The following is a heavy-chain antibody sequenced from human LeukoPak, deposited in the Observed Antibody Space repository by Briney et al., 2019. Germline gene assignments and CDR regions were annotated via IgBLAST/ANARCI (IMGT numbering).Heavy chain of an antibody. J-gene: IGHJ5*02. V-gene: IGHV3-74*01. Sequence: GALRLSRAGSWFTFSSYWMHWVRQAPGKGLVWVSRINSDGSSTSYADSVKGRFTISRDNAKNTLYLQMNSLRAEDTAVYYCARVLSACSSTSCYNWFDPWGQGTLVTVSS. CDR3: ARVLSACSSTSCYNWFDP. D-gene: IGHD2-2*01. CDR2: INSDGSST. CDR1: WFTFSSYW.